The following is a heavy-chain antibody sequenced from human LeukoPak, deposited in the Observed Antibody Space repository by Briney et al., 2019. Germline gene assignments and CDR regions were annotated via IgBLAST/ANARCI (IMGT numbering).Heavy chain of an antibody. J-gene: IGHJ3*02. CDR2: ISYDGSNK. Sequence: GGSLRLSCAASGFTFSSYAMHWVRQAPGKGLEWVAVISYDGSNKYYADSVKGRFTISRDNSKNTLYLQMNSLRAEDTAVYYCARGDRLDAFDIWGQGTMVTVSS. CDR1: GFTFSSYA. V-gene: IGHV3-30-3*01. CDR3: ARGDRLDAFDI.